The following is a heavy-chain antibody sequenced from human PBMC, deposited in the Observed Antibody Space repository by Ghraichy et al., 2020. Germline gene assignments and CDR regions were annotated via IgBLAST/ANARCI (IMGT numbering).Heavy chain of an antibody. J-gene: IGHJ6*02. CDR2: IYSGGST. V-gene: IGHV3-66*01. D-gene: IGHD3-16*02. Sequence: GGSLRLSCAASGFTVSSNYMSWVRQAPGKGLEWVSVIYSGGSTYYADSVKGRFTISRDNSKNTLYLQMNSLRAEDTAVYYCARDRTHGGGVIEWITNYYYGMDVWGQGTTVTVSS. CDR1: GFTVSSNY. CDR3: ARDRTHGGGVIEWITNYYYGMDV.